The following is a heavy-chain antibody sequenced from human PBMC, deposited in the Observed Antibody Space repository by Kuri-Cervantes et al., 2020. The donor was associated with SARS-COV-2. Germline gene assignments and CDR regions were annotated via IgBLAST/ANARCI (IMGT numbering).Heavy chain of an antibody. Sequence: GGSLRLSCAASGFTFSSYAMHWVRQAPGRGLEWVAVISYDGSNKYYADSVKGRFTISRDNSKNTLYLQMNSLRAEDTAVYYCAKDMDYGEWMTANNYYYGMDVWGRGTTVTVSS. J-gene: IGHJ6*02. CDR2: ISYDGSNK. V-gene: IGHV3-30-3*01. CDR3: AKDMDYGEWMTANNYYYGMDV. D-gene: IGHD4-17*01. CDR1: GFTFSSYA.